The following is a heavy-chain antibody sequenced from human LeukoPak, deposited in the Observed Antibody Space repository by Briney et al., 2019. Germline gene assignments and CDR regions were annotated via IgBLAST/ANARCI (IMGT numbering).Heavy chain of an antibody. V-gene: IGHV3-7*01. CDR3: ARYRLGYSGYAYFEY. D-gene: IGHD5-12*01. CDR2: IKQDGSEK. Sequence: GGSLRLSCAASEFSVGSNYMTWVRQAPGKGLEWVANIKQDGSEKYYVDSVKGRFTISRDNAKNSLYLQMNSLRAEDTAVYYCARYRLGYSGYAYFEYWGQGTLVTVSS. J-gene: IGHJ4*02. CDR1: EFSVGSNY.